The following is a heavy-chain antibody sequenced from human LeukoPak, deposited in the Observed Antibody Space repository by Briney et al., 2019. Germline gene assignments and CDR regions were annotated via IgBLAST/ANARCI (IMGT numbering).Heavy chain of an antibody. CDR3: ATYCSSSSCYRFDY. V-gene: IGHV1-24*01. CDR1: GYTLTELS. D-gene: IGHD2-15*01. Sequence: ASVKVSCKVSGYTLTELSMYWVRQAPGKGLEWMGGFDPEDGETIYAQKFQGRVTMSEDTSTDTAYMELSSLRSEDTAVYYCATYCSSSSCYRFDYWGQGTLVTVSS. CDR2: FDPEDGET. J-gene: IGHJ4*02.